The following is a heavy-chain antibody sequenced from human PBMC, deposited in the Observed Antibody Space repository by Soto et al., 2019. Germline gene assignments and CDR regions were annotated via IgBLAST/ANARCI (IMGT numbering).Heavy chain of an antibody. CDR3: ARAYRAYDFWSGSMPHFDY. V-gene: IGHV1-69*12. J-gene: IGHJ4*02. CDR2: IIPIFGTA. D-gene: IGHD3-3*01. Sequence: QVQLVQSGAEVKKPGSSVKVSCKASGGTFSSYAISWVRQAPGQGLEWMGGIIPIFGTANYAQKFQGRVTITADESTSTAYMELSSLRSEDTAVYYCARAYRAYDFWSGSMPHFDYWGQGTLVTVSS. CDR1: GGTFSSYA.